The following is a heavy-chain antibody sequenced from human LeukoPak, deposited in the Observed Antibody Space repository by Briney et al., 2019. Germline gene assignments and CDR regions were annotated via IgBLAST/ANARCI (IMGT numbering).Heavy chain of an antibody. CDR2: XXXXXST. CDR1: GGSISSSGYY. J-gene: IGHJ3*02. Sequence: SETLSLTCTVSGGSISSSGYYWGWIRQPPGKXXXXXXXXXXXXSTNYNPSLKSRVTISVDTSKNQFSLKLSSVTAADTAVYYCARLRTYYDILTGYSLVHAFDIWGQGTMVTVSS. D-gene: IGHD3-9*01. V-gene: IGHV4-39*07. CDR3: ARLRTYYDILTGYSLVHAFDI.